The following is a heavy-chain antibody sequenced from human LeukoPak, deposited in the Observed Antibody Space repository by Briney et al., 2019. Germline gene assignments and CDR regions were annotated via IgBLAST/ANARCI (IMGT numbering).Heavy chain of an antibody. CDR3: AKGGIPAGPGY. CDR2: ISGSGGST. CDR1: GFTFSSYA. D-gene: IGHD6-13*01. J-gene: IGHJ4*02. V-gene: IGHV3-23*01. Sequence: RGSLRFSCAASGFTFSSYAMSWVRQAPGKGLEWVSAISGSGGSTYYADSVKGRFTISRDNSKNTLYLQMNSLRAEDTAVYYCAKGGIPAGPGYWGQGTLVTVSS.